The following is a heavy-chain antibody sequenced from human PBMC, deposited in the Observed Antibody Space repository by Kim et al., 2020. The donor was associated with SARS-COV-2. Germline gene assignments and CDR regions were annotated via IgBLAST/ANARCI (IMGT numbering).Heavy chain of an antibody. Sequence: ADSVKGRFTSSRDNAQNTLYLQMNSLRAEDTAVYYCAKVSRGGSYGWFDPWGQGTLVTVSS. J-gene: IGHJ5*02. CDR3: AKVSRGGSYGWFDP. D-gene: IGHD1-26*01. V-gene: IGHV3-23*01.